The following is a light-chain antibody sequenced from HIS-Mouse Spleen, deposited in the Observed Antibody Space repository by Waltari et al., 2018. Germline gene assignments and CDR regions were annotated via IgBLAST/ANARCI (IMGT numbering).Light chain of an antibody. Sequence: EIVLTQSPGTLSLSPGERATLSCRASQSVSSSYLAWYQQKPGQAPGLLIYGASSRATGIPDRFSGSGSGTDFTLTISRLEPEGFAVYYCQKYGSSPWTFGQGTKVELK. CDR3: QKYGSSPWT. CDR1: QSVSSSY. CDR2: GAS. J-gene: IGKJ1*01. V-gene: IGKV3-20*01.